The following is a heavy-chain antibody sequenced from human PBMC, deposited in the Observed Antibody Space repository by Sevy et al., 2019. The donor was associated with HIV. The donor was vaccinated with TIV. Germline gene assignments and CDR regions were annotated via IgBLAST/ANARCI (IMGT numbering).Heavy chain of an antibody. Sequence: ASVKVSCKVYGHTLNRLGMHWVRQAPGKGLEWMGSFDPEDGETFQAQKFQGRVTMTDDTSTDTAYMELSSQRSEDTAVYYCAATKDYYENSGSPFDYWGQGTLVTVSS. D-gene: IGHD3-22*01. V-gene: IGHV1-24*01. CDR3: AATKDYYENSGSPFDY. J-gene: IGHJ4*02. CDR2: FDPEDGET. CDR1: GHTLNRLG.